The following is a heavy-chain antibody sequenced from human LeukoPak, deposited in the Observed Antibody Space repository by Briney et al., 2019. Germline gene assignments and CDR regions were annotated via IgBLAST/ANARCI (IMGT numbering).Heavy chain of an antibody. CDR1: GFTFSSYA. CDR2: ISGSGGST. CDR3: AKATGDGGTFHY. D-gene: IGHD7-27*01. V-gene: IGHV3-23*01. Sequence: GGSLRLSCAASGFTFSSYAMSWVRQAPGKGLECVSAISGSGGSTYYADSVKGRFTISRDNSKNTLYLQMNSLRAEDTAVYYCAKATGDGGTFHYWGQGTLVTVSS. J-gene: IGHJ4*02.